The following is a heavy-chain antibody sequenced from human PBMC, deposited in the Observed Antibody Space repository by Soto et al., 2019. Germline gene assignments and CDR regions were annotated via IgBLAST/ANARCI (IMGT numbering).Heavy chain of an antibody. D-gene: IGHD6-13*01. CDR2: ISGSGGST. V-gene: IGHV3-23*01. CDR3: AKGGSSYYYYGMDV. J-gene: IGHJ6*02. Sequence: GGSLSLSCAASGFTFSSYAMSWVRPAPGKGLEWVSAISGSGGSTYYADSVKGRFTISRDNSKNTLYLQMNSLRAEDTAVYYCAKGGSSYYYYGMDVWGQGTTVTVSS. CDR1: GFTFSSYA.